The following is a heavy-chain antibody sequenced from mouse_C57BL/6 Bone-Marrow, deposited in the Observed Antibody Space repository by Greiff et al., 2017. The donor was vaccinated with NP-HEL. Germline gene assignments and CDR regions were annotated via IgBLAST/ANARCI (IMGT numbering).Heavy chain of an antibody. CDR2: FHPYNDDT. Sequence: VKLMESGAELVKPGASVKMSCKASGYTFTTYPIEWMKQNHGKSLEWIGNFHPYNDDTKYNEKFKGKATLTVEKSSSTVYLELSRLTSDDSAVYYCARGDYGYRYYAMDYWGQGTSVTVSS. V-gene: IGHV1-47*01. D-gene: IGHD2-2*01. CDR1: GYTFTTYP. J-gene: IGHJ4*01. CDR3: ARGDYGYRYYAMDY.